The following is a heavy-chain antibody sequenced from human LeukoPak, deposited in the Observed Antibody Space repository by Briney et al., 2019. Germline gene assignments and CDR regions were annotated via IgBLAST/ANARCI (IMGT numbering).Heavy chain of an antibody. Sequence: PSETLSLTCTVSGGSISSYYWSWIRQPPGKGLEWVGSIYYSGSTYYNPSLKSRVTISVDTSKNQFSLKLSSVTAADTAVYYCARHGDPYSSGWYGDNDFDYWGQGTLVTVSS. CDR3: ARHGDPYSSGWYGDNDFDY. V-gene: IGHV4-39*01. J-gene: IGHJ4*02. CDR1: GGSISSYY. D-gene: IGHD6-19*01. CDR2: IYYSGST.